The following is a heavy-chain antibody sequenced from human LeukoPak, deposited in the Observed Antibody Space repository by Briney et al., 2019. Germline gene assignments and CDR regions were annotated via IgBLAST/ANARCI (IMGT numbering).Heavy chain of an antibody. D-gene: IGHD6-19*01. J-gene: IGHJ3*02. V-gene: IGHV3-11*01. Sequence: GGSLRLSCAASGFTFSDYYMSWIRQAPGKGLEWVSYISSSGSTIYYADSVKGRFTISRDNAKDSLYLQMNSLRAEDTAVYYCARDVAVAGSGDAFDIWGQGTMVTVSS. CDR3: ARDVAVAGSGDAFDI. CDR1: GFTFSDYY. CDR2: ISSSGSTI.